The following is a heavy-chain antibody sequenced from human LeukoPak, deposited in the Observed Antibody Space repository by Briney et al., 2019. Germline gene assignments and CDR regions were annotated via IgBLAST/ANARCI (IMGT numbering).Heavy chain of an antibody. V-gene: IGHV4-34*01. D-gene: IGHD3-10*01. J-gene: IGHJ6*04. CDR1: GGSFSGYY. Sequence: SETLSLTCAVYGGSFSGYYWSWIRQPPGKGLEWIGEINHSGSTNYNPSLKSRVTISVDTSKNQFSLKLSSVTAADTAVYYCSRWARGRRSYYYYGMDVWGKGTTVTVSS. CDR2: INHSGST. CDR3: SRWARGRRSYYYYGMDV.